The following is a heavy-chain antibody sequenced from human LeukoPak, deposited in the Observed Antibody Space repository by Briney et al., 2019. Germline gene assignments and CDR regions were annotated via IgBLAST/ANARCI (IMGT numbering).Heavy chain of an antibody. CDR3: ARGRGQWLRFVGMDV. Sequence: PSETLSLTCAVYGGSFSGYYWSWIRQPPGKGLEWIGEINHSGSTNYNPSLKSLVTISVDTSKNQFSLKLSSVTAADTAVYYCARGRGQWLRFVGMDVWGQGTTVTVS. J-gene: IGHJ6*02. D-gene: IGHD5-12*01. CDR1: GGSFSGYY. V-gene: IGHV4-34*01. CDR2: INHSGST.